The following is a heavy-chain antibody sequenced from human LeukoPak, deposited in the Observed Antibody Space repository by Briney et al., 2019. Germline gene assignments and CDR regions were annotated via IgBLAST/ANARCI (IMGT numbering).Heavy chain of an antibody. CDR3: ARVGPNSSSWYYYYYYYMDV. J-gene: IGHJ6*03. D-gene: IGHD6-13*01. CDR2: IYYSGST. CDR1: GGSISSSSYY. Sequence: PSETLSLTCIVSGGSISSSSYYWGWIRQPPGKGLEWIGSIYYSGSTYYNPSLKSRVTISVDTSKNQFSLKLSSVTAADTAVYYCARVGPNSSSWYYYYYYYMDVWGKGTTVTVSS. V-gene: IGHV4-39*07.